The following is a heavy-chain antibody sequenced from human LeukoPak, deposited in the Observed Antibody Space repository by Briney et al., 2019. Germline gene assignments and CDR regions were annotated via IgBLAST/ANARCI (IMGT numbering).Heavy chain of an antibody. CDR2: INWNGAYI. CDR3: ARDRIVVVTAVKNDAFDF. CDR1: GFTFDDYA. D-gene: IGHD2-21*02. V-gene: IGHV3-9*01. Sequence: PGGSLRLSCAASGFTFDDYAMHWVRQTPGKGLEWVSGINWNGAYIGYVDSVKGRFTISRDNAKNSLYLQMNSLRAEDTAVYYCARDRIVVVTAVKNDAFDFWGQETMVTVSS. J-gene: IGHJ3*01.